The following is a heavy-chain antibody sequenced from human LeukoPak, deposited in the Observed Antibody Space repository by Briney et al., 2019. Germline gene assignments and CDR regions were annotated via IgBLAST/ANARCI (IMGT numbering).Heavy chain of an antibody. CDR3: AKEGKLQSGMDV. CDR2: MSYDGSYK. D-gene: IGHD4-23*01. Sequence: GGSLRLSCAASGFTFSAYGMHRVRQAPGKGLEWVAVMSYDGSYKHYADSVKGRFTISRDNSKNTLYLQMNSLRAEDTAIYYCAKEGKLQSGMDVWGQGTTVTVSS. CDR1: GFTFSAYG. V-gene: IGHV3-30*18. J-gene: IGHJ6*02.